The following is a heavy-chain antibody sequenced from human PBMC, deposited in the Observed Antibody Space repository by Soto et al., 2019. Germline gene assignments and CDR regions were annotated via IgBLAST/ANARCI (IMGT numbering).Heavy chain of an antibody. Sequence: ASVKVSCKASGYTLIMYYIHWMRQAPGQGLEWMGLINPSDGSTTYAQKFQGRVLMTRDRSTNTGYVELRSLRFDDTAVYFCARDRVAATGSDPIIDSYKGMDVWG. D-gene: IGHD2-15*01. J-gene: IGHJ6*03. CDR3: ARDRVAATGSDPIIDSYKGMDV. V-gene: IGHV1-46*01. CDR2: INPSDGST. CDR1: GYTLIMYY.